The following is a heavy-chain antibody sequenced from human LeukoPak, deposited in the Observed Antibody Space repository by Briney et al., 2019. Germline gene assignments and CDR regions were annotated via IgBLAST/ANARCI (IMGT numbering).Heavy chain of an antibody. Sequence: PGGSLRLSCAASGFIASKHYMRWVRQAPGKGLEWVSVVFAGGSIYYIDSVKGRFTISRDNPNNTVYLQMNSLTPDDTAVYYCARTGNRGPYFGLWGQGILVTVSS. J-gene: IGHJ4*02. V-gene: IGHV3-66*02. CDR3: ARTGNRGPYFGL. CDR2: VFAGGSI. D-gene: IGHD3-10*01. CDR1: GFIASKHY.